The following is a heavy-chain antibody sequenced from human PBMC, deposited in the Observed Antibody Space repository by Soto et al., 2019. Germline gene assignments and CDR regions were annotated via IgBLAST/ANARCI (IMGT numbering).Heavy chain of an antibody. Sequence: ASVKVACKTSGYTFTEFDINWVRQAPGQGLEWMGWMNTNTGNTGYAQKFQFRVTMTRDTSISTAYMELSSLRSDDTAVYYCATESNSRELLIRPHFDSWGRGTLVTVSS. CDR3: ATESNSRELLIRPHFDS. CDR2: MNTNTGNT. D-gene: IGHD3-10*01. V-gene: IGHV1-8*01. CDR1: GYTFTEFD. J-gene: IGHJ4*02.